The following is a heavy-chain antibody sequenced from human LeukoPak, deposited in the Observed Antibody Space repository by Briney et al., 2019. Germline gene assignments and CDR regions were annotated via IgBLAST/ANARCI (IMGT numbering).Heavy chain of an antibody. CDR1: GFTFSNYE. D-gene: IGHD2-15*01. CDR3: AMGFCSGGSCYFDS. V-gene: IGHV3-48*03. CDR2: ISSSGSNT. J-gene: IGHJ4*02. Sequence: GGSLRLSCAASGFTFSNYERNWVRQAPGKGREWGSYISSSGSNTYYEDSVKGRFTSYRDNAKNSLYLQRNSQRDEDTAVYYCAMGFCSGGSCYFDSWGQGTLVTVSS.